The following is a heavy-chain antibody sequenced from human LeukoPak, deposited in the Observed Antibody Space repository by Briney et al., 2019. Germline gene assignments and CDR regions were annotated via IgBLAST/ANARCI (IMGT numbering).Heavy chain of an antibody. CDR1: GFTFSSYA. D-gene: IGHD3-3*01. V-gene: IGHV3-23*01. J-gene: IGHJ3*02. CDR2: ISGSGGST. Sequence: HPGASLRLSCAASGFTFSSYAMSWVRQAPGKGLEWVSAISGSGGSTYYADSVKGRFTISRDNSKNTLYLQMNSLRAEDTAVYYCAKDNQLRFRPAFDIWGQGTMVTVSS. CDR3: AKDNQLRFRPAFDI.